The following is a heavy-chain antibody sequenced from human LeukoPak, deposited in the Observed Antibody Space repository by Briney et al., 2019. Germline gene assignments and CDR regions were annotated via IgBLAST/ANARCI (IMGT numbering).Heavy chain of an antibody. V-gene: IGHV3-30*18. D-gene: IGHD1-7*01. J-gene: IGHJ6*02. CDR3: AKDRRMQLLQKWNYGKGNGVDV. Sequence: PGGSLRLSCAASGFTFNHYGMHWVRQAPGKGLEWVAVISYDGSTTYYTDSVKGRFLISRDNSQNTLYLQLRSLRVEDTAVYYCAKDRRMQLLQKWNYGKGNGVDVWGQGTTVIVSS. CDR2: ISYDGSTT. CDR1: GFTFNHYG.